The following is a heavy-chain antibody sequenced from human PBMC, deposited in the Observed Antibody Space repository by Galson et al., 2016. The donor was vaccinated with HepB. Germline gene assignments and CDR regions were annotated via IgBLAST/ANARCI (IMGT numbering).Heavy chain of an antibody. CDR1: GGSMISYY. CDR3: ARKYNWNRLAAFDI. Sequence: SETLPLTCTVSGGSMISYYWSWIRQPPGKGLEWIGYVYYGGTTNYNPSLKSRVSISVDTLKTQFYLKLSSVTVADTAVYYCARKYNWNRLAAFDIWGQGTLVTVSS. CDR2: VYYGGTT. J-gene: IGHJ3*02. D-gene: IGHD1-20*01. V-gene: IGHV4-59*01.